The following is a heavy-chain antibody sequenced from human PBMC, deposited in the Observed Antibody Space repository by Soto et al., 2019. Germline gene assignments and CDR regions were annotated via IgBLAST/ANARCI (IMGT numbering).Heavy chain of an antibody. CDR2: IKYSGTT. V-gene: IGHV4-39*06. CDR1: GGSISSSRCH. J-gene: IGHJ4*02. Sequence: LSLTCTVSGGSISSSRCHWGWIRQPPGKGLEWIASIKYSGTTFYNPSLKSRVTISVDTSKNQFALKLSSVTAADTAVYYCARSPGYSYGDYWGQGTLVTVSS. CDR3: ARSPGYSYGDY. D-gene: IGHD5-18*01.